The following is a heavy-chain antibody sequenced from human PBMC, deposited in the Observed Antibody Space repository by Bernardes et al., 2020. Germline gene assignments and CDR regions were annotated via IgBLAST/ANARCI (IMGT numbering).Heavy chain of an antibody. CDR2: TYYRSRWYN. CDR1: GDSVSSNTAA. V-gene: IGHV6-1*01. Sequence: SQTLSLTCAISGDSVSSNTAAWNWIRQPPSRGLEWLGRTYYRSRWYNDYAESVKSRITINPDTSKNQFSLQLNSVTPEDTAVYYCTRGGAFDYWAQGTLVTVSS. CDR3: TRGGAFDY. J-gene: IGHJ4*02.